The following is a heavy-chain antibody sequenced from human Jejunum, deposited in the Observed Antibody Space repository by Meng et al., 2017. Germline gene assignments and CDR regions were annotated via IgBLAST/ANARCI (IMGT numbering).Heavy chain of an antibody. D-gene: IGHD2-15*01. CDR1: GVSLSSTGVS. CDR2: IYWDDDK. CDR3: THRREDPRSAFYYLDY. J-gene: IGHJ4*02. Sequence: QITLKESGPTLVKPTQTLTLTCSLSGVSLSSTGVSVGWIRQPPGKALEWLALIYWDDDKRYNPSLMSRLTITKDTSMNHVFLTMTNIDPVDTGTYYCTHRREDPRSAFYYLDYWGRGTLVTVSS. V-gene: IGHV2-5*02.